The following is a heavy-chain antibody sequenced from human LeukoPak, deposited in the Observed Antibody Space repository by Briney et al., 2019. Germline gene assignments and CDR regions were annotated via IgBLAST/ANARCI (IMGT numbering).Heavy chain of an antibody. Sequence: PGGSLRLSCAASGFSFSSCGMPWVRQAPGKGLEWVAVISYDGSNKYYADSVKGRFTISRDNSENTPYLQMNSLRAEDTAVYYCAKADLPDRYFDYWGQGTLVTVSS. CDR2: ISYDGSNK. V-gene: IGHV3-30*18. CDR3: AKADLPDRYFDY. CDR1: GFSFSSCG. D-gene: IGHD3-3*01. J-gene: IGHJ4*02.